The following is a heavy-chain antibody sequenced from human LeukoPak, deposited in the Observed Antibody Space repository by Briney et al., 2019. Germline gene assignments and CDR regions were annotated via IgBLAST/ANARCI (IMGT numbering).Heavy chain of an antibody. CDR3: ATAANTYYDFWSGYIG. CDR2: FDPEDGET. CDR1: GYTLTELS. J-gene: IGHJ4*02. D-gene: IGHD3-3*01. V-gene: IGHV1-24*01. Sequence: GASVKASCKVSGYTLTELSMHWVRQAPGKGLEWMGGFDPEDGETIYAQKFQGRVTMTEDTSTDTAYMELSSLRSEDTAVYYCATAANTYYDFWSGYIGWGQGTLVTVSS.